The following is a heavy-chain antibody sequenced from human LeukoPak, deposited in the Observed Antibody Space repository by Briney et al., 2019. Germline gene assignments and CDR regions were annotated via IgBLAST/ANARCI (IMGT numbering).Heavy chain of an antibody. CDR3: ARHWVSSESPYSFDI. CDR2: IYYSGSA. D-gene: IGHD1-26*01. V-gene: IGHV4-59*08. Sequence: SETLSLTCTVSTGSISSYYWSWIRQPPGKTLEWIGYIYYSGSANYNPSLKSRVTISVDTSKNQFSLKLTSVTAADTAVYYCARHWVSSESPYSFDIWGQETMVTVSS. CDR1: TGSISSYY. J-gene: IGHJ3*02.